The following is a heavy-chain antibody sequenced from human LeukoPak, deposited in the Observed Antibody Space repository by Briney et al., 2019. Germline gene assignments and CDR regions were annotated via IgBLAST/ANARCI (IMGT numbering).Heavy chain of an antibody. CDR1: GFIFSSYA. Sequence: GGSLRLSCAASGFIFSSYAMRWVRQAPGEGLEWVSVISGSGGSTDYADSVKGRFTISRDNSKNTLYLQMNSLRAEDTAVYYCAKVQAVGQWLAYFDYWGQGTLVTVSS. CDR3: AKVQAVGQWLAYFDY. V-gene: IGHV3-23*01. CDR2: ISGSGGST. J-gene: IGHJ4*02. D-gene: IGHD6-19*01.